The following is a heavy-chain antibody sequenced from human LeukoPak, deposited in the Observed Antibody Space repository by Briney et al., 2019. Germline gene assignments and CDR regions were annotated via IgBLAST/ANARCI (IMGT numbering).Heavy chain of an antibody. CDR2: INPNSGDT. V-gene: IGHV1-2*02. CDR3: ALIPGGSWAFDF. D-gene: IGHD6-13*01. Sequence: ASVTVSCKASEYTFSVYHIHWVRLAPGQGIEWMAWINPNSGDTNYAQKFQGRVTMTRDTSISTVYMEVSSLRFDDTAVYYCALIPGGSWAFDFWGQGTLVSVSS. J-gene: IGHJ4*02. CDR1: EYTFSVYH.